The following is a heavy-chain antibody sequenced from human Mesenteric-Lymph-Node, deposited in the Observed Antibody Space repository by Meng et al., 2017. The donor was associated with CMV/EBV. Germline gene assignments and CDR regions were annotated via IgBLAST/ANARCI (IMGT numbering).Heavy chain of an antibody. J-gene: IGHJ5*02. CDR1: GFTFSSYA. Sequence: GGSLRLSCAASGFTFSSYAMSWVRQAPGKGLEWVSAISGSGGSTYYADSVKGRFTISRDNSKDTLYVQMNSLRAEDTAVYYCARPSSSGSFVMWFDPWGQGTLVTVSS. CDR3: ARPSSSGSFVMWFDP. D-gene: IGHD1-26*01. CDR2: ISGSGGST. V-gene: IGHV3-23*01.